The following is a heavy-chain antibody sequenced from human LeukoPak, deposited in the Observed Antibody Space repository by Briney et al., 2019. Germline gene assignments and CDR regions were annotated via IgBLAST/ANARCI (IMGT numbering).Heavy chain of an antibody. CDR1: GFTFRDYW. CDR3: AREHRDVGATVDN. V-gene: IGHV3-74*01. J-gene: IGHJ4*02. D-gene: IGHD1-26*01. CDR2: IDRDGTIT. Sequence: GGSLRLSCAASGFTFRDYWMHWVRQAPGKELVWVSRIDRDGTITYYADSVKGRFTISRDTAKNTLYLQMNSLRAEDTAVYYCAREHRDVGATVDNWGQGTLVTVSS.